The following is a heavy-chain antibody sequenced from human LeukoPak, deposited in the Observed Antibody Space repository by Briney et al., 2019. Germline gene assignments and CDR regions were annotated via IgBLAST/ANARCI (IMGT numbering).Heavy chain of an antibody. J-gene: IGHJ4*02. Sequence: GESLRLSCAASGFTFDDYAMHWVRQAPGKGLEWVSGISWNSGSIGYADSVKGRFTISRDNAKNSLYLQMNSLRAEDTALYYCAKGDYDILTGYSNWGQGTLVTVSS. CDR1: GFTFDDYA. CDR3: AKGDYDILTGYSN. V-gene: IGHV3-9*01. CDR2: ISWNSGSI. D-gene: IGHD3-9*01.